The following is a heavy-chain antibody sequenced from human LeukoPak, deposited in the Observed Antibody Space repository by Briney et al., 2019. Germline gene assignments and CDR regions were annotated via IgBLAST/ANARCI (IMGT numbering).Heavy chain of an antibody. CDR3: AKDTLRGYSYGFHNYMDV. CDR1: GFTSDDYA. D-gene: IGHD5-18*01. CDR2: ISGDGGST. Sequence: GGSLRLSCAASGFTSDDYAMHWVRQAPGKGLEWVSLISGDGGSTYYADSVKGRFTISRDNSKNSLYPQMNSLRTGDTALYYCAKDTLRGYSYGFHNYMDVWGKGTTVTVSS. J-gene: IGHJ6*03. V-gene: IGHV3-43*02.